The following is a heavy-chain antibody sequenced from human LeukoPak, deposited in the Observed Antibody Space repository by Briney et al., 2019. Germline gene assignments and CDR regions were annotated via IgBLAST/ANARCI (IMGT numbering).Heavy chain of an antibody. CDR3: ARATYSSGWGTSDY. J-gene: IGHJ4*02. CDR1: GGSISSYY. V-gene: IGHV4-59*01. CDR2: IYYSGST. D-gene: IGHD6-19*01. Sequence: PSETLSLTCTVSGGSISSYYWSWIRQPPGKGLEWIGYIYYSGSTNYNPSLQSRVTISVDTSKNQFSLKLSSVTAADTAVYHCARATYSSGWGTSDYWGQGTLVTVSS.